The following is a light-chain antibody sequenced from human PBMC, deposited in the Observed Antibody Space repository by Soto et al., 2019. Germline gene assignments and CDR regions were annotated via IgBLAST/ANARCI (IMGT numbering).Light chain of an antibody. CDR3: HQYDRSAIFT. Sequence: EIVLTQSPGTLSLSPGERATISCRASQSVPSNYLAWYQQRPGQAPRLLIYGASTRAAGVPDRFSGSGSGTEFTLTINRLEPEDFAVFYCHQYDRSAIFTFGPGTTVDIK. V-gene: IGKV3-20*01. J-gene: IGKJ3*01. CDR1: QSVPSNY. CDR2: GAS.